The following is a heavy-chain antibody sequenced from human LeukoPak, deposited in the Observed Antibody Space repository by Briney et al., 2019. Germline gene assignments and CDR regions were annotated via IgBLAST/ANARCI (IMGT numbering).Heavy chain of an antibody. V-gene: IGHV1-8*01. J-gene: IGHJ4*02. CDR3: ARGLKYDILTGYYNYLPDY. Sequence: ASVKVSCKASRYTFTRYDINGVRPAPGQGLEWMGWMNRNSGNTGYAQKFQGRVNMTRNASISTAYMKLSSLRSEDTAVYYCARGLKYDILTGYYNYLPDYWGQGTLVTVSS. CDR2: MNRNSGNT. D-gene: IGHD3-9*01. CDR1: RYTFTRYD.